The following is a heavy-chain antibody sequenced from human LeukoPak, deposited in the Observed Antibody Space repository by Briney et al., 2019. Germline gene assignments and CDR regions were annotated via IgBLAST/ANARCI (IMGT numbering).Heavy chain of an antibody. CDR2: IIPIFGTA. CDR3: ARDQWSGSGGHEYRFDY. V-gene: IGHV1-69*05. D-gene: IGHD3-10*01. Sequence: SVKVSCKASGGTFSSYAISWVRQAPGQGLEWMGGIIPIFGTANYAQKFQGRVTITTDESTSTAYMELSSLRSEDTAVYYCARDQWSGSGGHEYRFDYWGQGTLVTVSS. J-gene: IGHJ4*02. CDR1: GGTFSSYA.